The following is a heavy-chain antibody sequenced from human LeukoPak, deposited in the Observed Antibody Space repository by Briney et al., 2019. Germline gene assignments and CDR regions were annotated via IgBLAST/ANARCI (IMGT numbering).Heavy chain of an antibody. CDR3: AKGHKYSSSLGGYYYMDV. CDR1: GFTFDDYT. J-gene: IGHJ6*03. CDR2: IRWDGGST. Sequence: GGSLRLSCAASGFTFDDYTMHWVRQAPGKGLEWVALIRWDGGSTYYADSVKGRFTISRDNSKNSLYLQMNSLRTEDTALYYCAKGHKYSSSLGGYYYMDVWGKGTTVTVSS. D-gene: IGHD6-6*01. V-gene: IGHV3-43*01.